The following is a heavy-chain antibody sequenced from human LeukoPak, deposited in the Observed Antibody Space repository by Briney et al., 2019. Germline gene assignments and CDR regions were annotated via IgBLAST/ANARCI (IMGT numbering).Heavy chain of an antibody. CDR3: ARPRTYYYYYVDV. CDR2: KSYGGSNE. J-gene: IGHJ6*03. CDR1: GFTFSNHG. V-gene: IGHV3-30*03. D-gene: IGHD1/OR15-1a*01. Sequence: GRSLRLSCAASGFTFSNHGMHWVRQAPGKGLEWVALKSYGGSNEYYLDSVKGRFTISRDDSKNTLYLQMNSLRAEDTAVYYCARPRTYYYYYVDVWDEGTTVTVSS.